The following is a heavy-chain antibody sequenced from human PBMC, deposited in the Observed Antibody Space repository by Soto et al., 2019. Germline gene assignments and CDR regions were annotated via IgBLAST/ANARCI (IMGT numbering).Heavy chain of an antibody. CDR1: GGTFSSYA. CDR3: ARSYCSSTSCYLPHAAFDI. V-gene: IGHV1-69*13. CDR2: IIPIFGTA. J-gene: IGHJ3*02. Sequence: GASVKVSCKASGGTFSSYAISWVRQAPGQGLEWMGGIIPIFGTANYAQKFQGRVTITADESTSTAYMELSSLRSEDTAVYYCARSYCSSTSCYLPHAAFDIWGQGTMVTVSS. D-gene: IGHD2-2*01.